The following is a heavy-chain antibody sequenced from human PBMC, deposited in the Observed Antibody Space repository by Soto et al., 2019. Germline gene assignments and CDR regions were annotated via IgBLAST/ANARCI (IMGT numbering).Heavy chain of an antibody. CDR3: AKDTYYYDSSDY. Sequence: QVQLVESGGGVVQPGRSLRLSCAASGFTFSSYGMHWVRQAPGKWLEWVAVISYDGSNKYYADSVKGRFTISRDNSKNTLYLQMNHLRAEDTAVYYCAKDTYYYDSSDYWGQGTLVTVSS. J-gene: IGHJ4*02. D-gene: IGHD3-22*01. CDR1: GFTFSSYG. V-gene: IGHV3-30*18. CDR2: ISYDGSNK.